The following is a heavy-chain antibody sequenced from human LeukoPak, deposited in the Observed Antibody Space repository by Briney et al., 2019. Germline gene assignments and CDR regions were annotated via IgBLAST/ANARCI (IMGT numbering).Heavy chain of an antibody. CDR2: INHSGST. D-gene: IGHD3-22*01. Sequence: SETLSLTCAVYGGSFSGYYWSWIRQPPGKGLEWIGEINHSGSTNYNPSLKSRVTISVDTSKNQFSLKLSSVTAADTAVYYCARHGYDSSGYYYGVYYYYMDVWGKGTTVTISS. CDR3: ARHGYDSSGYYYGVYYYYMDV. J-gene: IGHJ6*03. CDR1: GGSFSGYY. V-gene: IGHV4-34*01.